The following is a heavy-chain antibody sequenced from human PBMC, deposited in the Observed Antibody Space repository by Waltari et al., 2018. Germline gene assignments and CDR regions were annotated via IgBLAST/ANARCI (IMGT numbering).Heavy chain of an antibody. D-gene: IGHD2-15*01. CDR2: VHRSGRT. CDR3: ARDRGRGLYLDS. CDR1: GASLGSRDF. Sequence: LQQSGPGRGEASESLSPSCAVSGASLGSRDFWRWVRQSPGKGLEWIGQVHRSGRTNYNPSLASRVTMSRDTSSNQFSLKVPSPTAADTAIYYCARDRGRGLYLDSWGQGILVTVSP. J-gene: IGHJ4*02. V-gene: IGHV4-4*02.